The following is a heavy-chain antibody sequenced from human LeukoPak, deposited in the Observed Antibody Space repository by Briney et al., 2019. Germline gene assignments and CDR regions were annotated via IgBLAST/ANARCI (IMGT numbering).Heavy chain of an antibody. J-gene: IGHJ4*02. D-gene: IGHD3-22*01. Sequence: PGGSLRLSCAASGFTFSAYAMSWVRQAPGKGLEWVSAISGSGRSTYYADSVKGRFTISRDNSKNTLYLQMNSLRADDTAVYYCAKEPDSSGYFGYWGQGTLVTVSS. V-gene: IGHV3-23*01. CDR1: GFTFSAYA. CDR3: AKEPDSSGYFGY. CDR2: ISGSGRST.